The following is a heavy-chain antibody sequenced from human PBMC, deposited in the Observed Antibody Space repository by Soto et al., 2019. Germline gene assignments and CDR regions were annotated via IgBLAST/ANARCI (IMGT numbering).Heavy chain of an antibody. D-gene: IGHD6-13*01. CDR1: GGSISSGGYY. CDR2: IYYSGST. Sequence: SETLSLTCTVSGGSISSGGYYWSWIRQHPGKGLEWIGYIYYSGSTYYNPSLKSRVTISVDTSKNQFSLKLSSVTAADTAVYYCAREGAAAARDYYYYHGMDVWGQGTTVTVSS. CDR3: AREGAAAARDYYYYHGMDV. V-gene: IGHV4-31*03. J-gene: IGHJ6*02.